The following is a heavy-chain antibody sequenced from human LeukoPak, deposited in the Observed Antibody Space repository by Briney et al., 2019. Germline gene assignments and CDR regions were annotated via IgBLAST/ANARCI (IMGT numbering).Heavy chain of an antibody. J-gene: IGHJ6*03. CDR3: ARKGSGWAGYYYYYMDV. CDR2: MNPNSGNT. CDR1: GYTFTSYD. V-gene: IGHV1-8*01. D-gene: IGHD6-19*01. Sequence: ASVKVSCKASGYTFTSYDVNWVRQAPGQGLEWMGWMNPNSGNTGYAQKFQGRVTMTRNTSISTAYMQLSSLRSEDTAVYYCARKGSGWAGYYYYYMDVWGKGTTVTISS.